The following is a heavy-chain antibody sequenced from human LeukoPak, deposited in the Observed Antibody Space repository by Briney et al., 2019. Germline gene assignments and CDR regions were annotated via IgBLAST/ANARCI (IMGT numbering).Heavy chain of an antibody. CDR1: GYTFTSYG. CDR2: ISAYNGNT. CDR3: ARDYNHRFYYDSSGYDTDAFDI. D-gene: IGHD3-22*01. Sequence: ASVKVSCKASGYTFTSYGISWVRQAPGQGLEWMGWISAYNGNTNYAQKLQGRVTMTTDTSTSTAYMELRSLRSDDTAVYYCARDYNHRFYYDSSGYDTDAFDIWGQGTMVTASS. V-gene: IGHV1-18*01. J-gene: IGHJ3*02.